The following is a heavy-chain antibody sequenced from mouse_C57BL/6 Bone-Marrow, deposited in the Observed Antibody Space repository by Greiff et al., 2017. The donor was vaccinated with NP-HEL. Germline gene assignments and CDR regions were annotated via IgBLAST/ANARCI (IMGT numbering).Heavy chain of an antibody. CDR2: INPNYGTT. D-gene: IGHD3-3*01. CDR3: ARQVGFWFPGWFAY. Sequence: EVQLVESGPELVKPGASVKISCKASGYSFTDYNMNWVKQSTGKSLEWIGVINPNYGTTSYNQKFKGKATLTVDQSSSTAYMQLNSLTSEDSAVYDGARQVGFWFPGWFAYWGQGTLVTVSA. V-gene: IGHV1-39*01. CDR1: GYSFTDYN. J-gene: IGHJ3*01.